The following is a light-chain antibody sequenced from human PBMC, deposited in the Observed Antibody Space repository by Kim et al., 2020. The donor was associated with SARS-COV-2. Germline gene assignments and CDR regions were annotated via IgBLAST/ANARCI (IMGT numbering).Light chain of an antibody. V-gene: IGLV3-21*04. Sequence: SYELTQPPSVSVAPGQTATFTCGGDNVGSNSVHWYQQKPGQAPVLVISSDTDRPSGIPERFSGSTSGNTAALTIDRVAAGDEADYYCLVWDDFSDHWVFGAGTQLTVL. CDR3: LVWDDFSDHWV. CDR2: SDT. CDR1: NVGSNS. J-gene: IGLJ3*02.